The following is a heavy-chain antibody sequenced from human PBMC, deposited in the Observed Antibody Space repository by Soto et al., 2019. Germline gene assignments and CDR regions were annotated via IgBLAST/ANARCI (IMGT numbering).Heavy chain of an antibody. CDR1: GFTFSNYG. J-gene: IGHJ6*02. V-gene: IGHV3-33*01. CDR2: TWYDGTNK. D-gene: IGHD6-13*01. CDR3: ARDRVGVAVGGDFAMDV. Sequence: ESGGGVVPPGRSLRLSCAASGFTFSNYGMHWVRQAPGKGLEWVAATWYDGTNKYYVDSVKGRFTISRDNSKNTLYLQMDSLRAEDTGVYYCARDRVGVAVGGDFAMDVWGQGTTVTVSS.